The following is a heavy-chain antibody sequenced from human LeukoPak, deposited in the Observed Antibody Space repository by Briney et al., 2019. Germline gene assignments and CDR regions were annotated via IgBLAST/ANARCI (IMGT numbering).Heavy chain of an antibody. CDR2: FGSTGTI. D-gene: IGHD4-11*01. CDR3: ARSNGLRYFDR. J-gene: IGHJ4*02. Sequence: GGFLRLSCVASGFTFSTYAMNWIRQAPGKGLEWVSYFGSTGTIHYADSTRGRFTISRDNAEMSLFLQMNSLRVDDTAVYYCARSNGLRYFDRWGQGTLVTVSS. V-gene: IGHV3-48*03. CDR1: GFTFSTYA.